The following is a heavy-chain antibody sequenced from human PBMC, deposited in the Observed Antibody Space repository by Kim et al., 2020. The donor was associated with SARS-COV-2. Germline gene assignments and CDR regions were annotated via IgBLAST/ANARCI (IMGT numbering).Heavy chain of an antibody. CDR1: GYTFTSSA. CDR2: INTNTGNP. CDR3: ARDPTIITIFGVVISGSRWFDP. Sequence: ASAKVSCKASGYTFTSSAMIWVRQAPGQGLEWMGWINTNTGNPTYAQDFTGRFVFSLDTSVSTAYLQISSLKAEDTAVYYCARDPTIITIFGVVISGSRWFDPGGQGTLVTVSS. J-gene: IGHJ5*02. V-gene: IGHV7-4-1*02. D-gene: IGHD3-3*01.